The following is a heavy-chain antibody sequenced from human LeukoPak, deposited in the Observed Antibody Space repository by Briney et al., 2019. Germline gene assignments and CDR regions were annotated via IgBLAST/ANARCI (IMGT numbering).Heavy chain of an antibody. Sequence: GGSLRLSCAASGFTFSSYGMHWVRQAPGKGLEWVAFIRYDGSNKYYADSVKGRFTISRDNAKNSLYLQMNSLRAEDTAVYYCARTYYYDSSGYLFDYWGQGTLVTVSS. CDR3: ARTYYYDSSGYLFDY. J-gene: IGHJ4*02. CDR1: GFTFSSYG. D-gene: IGHD3-22*01. CDR2: IRYDGSNK. V-gene: IGHV3-30*02.